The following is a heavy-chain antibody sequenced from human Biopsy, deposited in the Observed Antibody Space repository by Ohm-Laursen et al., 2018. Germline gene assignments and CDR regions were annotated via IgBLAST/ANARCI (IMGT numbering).Heavy chain of an antibody. V-gene: IGHV4-59*07. D-gene: IGHD3-16*01. CDR3: ASYSHHYYDFDY. CDR1: GDSISSYY. CDR2: VSYTGST. Sequence: SDTLSLTCTVSGDSISSYYWSWIRQPPGKGLEWIGYVSYTGSTDYNPSLQSRVTISVDTSKNQFSLKLSSVTAADTAVYYCASYSHHYYDFDYWGQGTLVTVSS. J-gene: IGHJ4*02.